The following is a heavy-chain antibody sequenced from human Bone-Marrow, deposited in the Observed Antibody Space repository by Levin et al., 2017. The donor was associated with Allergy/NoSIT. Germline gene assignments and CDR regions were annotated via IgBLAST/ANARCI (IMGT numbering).Heavy chain of an antibody. D-gene: IGHD1-26*01. CDR1: GDSMSSGDW. J-gene: IGHJ4*02. V-gene: IGHV4-4*02. CDR3: VRNGYYALEY. CDR2: IHHNGGT. Sequence: SETLSLTCAVSGDSMSSGDWWSWVRQPPGKGLEWIGEIHHNGGTNYNPSLKSRVTISVDKSKSQFSLKLRSVTAADTAVFYCVRNGYYALEYWGQGILVTISS.